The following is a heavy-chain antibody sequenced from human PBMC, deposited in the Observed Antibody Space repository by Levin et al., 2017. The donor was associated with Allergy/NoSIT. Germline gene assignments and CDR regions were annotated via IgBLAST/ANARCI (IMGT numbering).Heavy chain of an antibody. V-gene: IGHV4-39*01. CDR2: IYYSGST. D-gene: IGHD4-17*01. CDR3: ASPSIDYGDYVPHY. CDR1: GGSISSSSYY. Sequence: SQTLSLTCTVSGGSISSSSYYWGWIRQPPGKGLEWIGSIYYSGSTYYNPSLKSRVTISVDTSKNQFSLKLSSVTAADTAVYYCASPSIDYGDYVPHYWGQGTLVTVSS. J-gene: IGHJ4*02.